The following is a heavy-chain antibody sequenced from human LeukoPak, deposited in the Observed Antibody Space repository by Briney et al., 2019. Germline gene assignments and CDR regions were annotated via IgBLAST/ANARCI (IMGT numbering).Heavy chain of an antibody. CDR2: ISAYNGNT. J-gene: IGHJ6*02. V-gene: IGHV1-18*01. CDR1: GYTFSSYD. Sequence: ALVKVSCKTSGYTFSSYDISWVRQAPGQGLEWMGWISAYNGNTNYAQNFQGRVTMTTETSTSTAYMELRSLRSDDTAVYYCARGKRGMDVWGQGTTVTVSS. CDR3: ARGKRGMDV.